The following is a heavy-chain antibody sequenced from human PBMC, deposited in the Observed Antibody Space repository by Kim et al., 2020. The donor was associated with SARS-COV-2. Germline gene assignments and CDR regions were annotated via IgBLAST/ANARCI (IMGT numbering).Heavy chain of an antibody. CDR1: GGSISSYY. D-gene: IGHD6-13*01. V-gene: IGHV4-59*13. J-gene: IGHJ5*02. Sequence: SETLSLTCTVSGGSISSYYWSWIRQPPGKGLEWIGYIYYSGSTNYNPSLKSRVTISVDTSKNQFSLKLSSVTAADTAVYYCARVRDSSSWYVVGFFPWFDPWGQGTLVTVSS. CDR2: IYYSGST. CDR3: ARVRDSSSWYVVGFFPWFDP.